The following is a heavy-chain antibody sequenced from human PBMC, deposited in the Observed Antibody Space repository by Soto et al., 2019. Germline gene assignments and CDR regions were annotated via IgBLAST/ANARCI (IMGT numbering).Heavy chain of an antibody. CDR2: IIPIFGTA. J-gene: IGHJ6*02. CDR1: GGTFSSYA. CDR3: AWATYYYGSGSYPGVGDYYYGMDV. V-gene: IGHV1-69*13. D-gene: IGHD3-10*01. Sequence: ASVKVSCKASGGTFSSYAISWVRQAPGQGLEWMGGIIPIFGTANYAQKFQGRVTITADESTSTAYMELSSLRSEDTAVYYCAWATYYYGSGSYPGVGDYYYGMDVWGQGTTVTVSS.